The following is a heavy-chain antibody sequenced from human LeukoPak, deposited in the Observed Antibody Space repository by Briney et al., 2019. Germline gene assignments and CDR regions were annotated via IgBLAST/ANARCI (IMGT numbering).Heavy chain of an antibody. CDR3: ARAVPAAVMTPENYYFDY. V-gene: IGHV4-39*07. Sequence: SETLSLTCAVSGGSISSSSYYWGWIRQPPGKGLEWIGSIYYSGSTYYNPSFKSRVTISVDTSKNQFSLKLSSVTAADTAVYYCARAVPAAVMTPENYYFDYWGQEPWSPSPQ. D-gene: IGHD2-2*01. CDR1: GGSISSSSYY. J-gene: IGHJ4*01. CDR2: IYYSGST.